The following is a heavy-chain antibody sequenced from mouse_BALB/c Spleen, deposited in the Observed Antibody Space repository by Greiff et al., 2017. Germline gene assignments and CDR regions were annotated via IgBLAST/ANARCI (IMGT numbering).Heavy chain of an antibody. D-gene: IGHD2-1*01. CDR1: GFTFSSYG. Sequence: EVQGVESGGGLVQPGGSLKLSCAASGFTFSSYGMSWVRQTPDKRLELVATINSNGGSTYYPDSVKGRFTISRDNAKNTLYLQMSSLKSEDTAMYYCARGGIYYGNSYYAMDYWGQGTSVTVSS. CDR2: INSNGGST. J-gene: IGHJ4*01. CDR3: ARGGIYYGNSYYAMDY. V-gene: IGHV5-6-3*01.